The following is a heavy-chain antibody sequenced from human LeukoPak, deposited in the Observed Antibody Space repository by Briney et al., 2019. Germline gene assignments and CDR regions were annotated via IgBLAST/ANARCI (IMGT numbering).Heavy chain of an antibody. J-gene: IGHJ4*02. CDR2: INSDGSST. V-gene: IGHV3-74*01. Sequence: GGSLRLSCAASGFTFSSYWMHWVRQAPGKGLVWFSRINSDGSSTSYADSVKGRFTISRDNAKKTLYLQMNSLRAEDTAVYYCARDWSGNYYVPQNSFDYWGQGTLVTVSS. CDR3: ARDWSGNYYVPQNSFDY. CDR1: GFTFSSYW. D-gene: IGHD1-26*01.